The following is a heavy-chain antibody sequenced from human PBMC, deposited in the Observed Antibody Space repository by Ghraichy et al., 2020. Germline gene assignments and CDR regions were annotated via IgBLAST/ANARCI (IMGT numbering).Heavy chain of an antibody. D-gene: IGHD3-16*02. V-gene: IGHV4-30-2*01. CDR1: GGFINRGGYS. CDR3: AAFYEYVWGSYHYGG. Sequence: SETLSLTCAVSGGFINRGGYSWSWIRQPPGKGLEWIGYIYHSGNIFYNPPLKSRVTISVDRSKNQFSLKLSSVTAADTAVYYCAAFYEYVWGSYHYGGWGQGTLVTVSS. CDR2: IYHSGNI. J-gene: IGHJ4*02.